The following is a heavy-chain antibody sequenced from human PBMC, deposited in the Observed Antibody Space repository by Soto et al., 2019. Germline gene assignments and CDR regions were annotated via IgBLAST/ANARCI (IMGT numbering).Heavy chain of an antibody. D-gene: IGHD3-22*01. V-gene: IGHV5-10-1*01. Sequence: GESLKISCKGSGFSFSTYWINWVRQMPGKGLEWMGRIDPSDSYTKYSPSFQGHVTISTDKSISTAYLQWSSLKASDTAMYYCARAYYFDSSGYYYPFDYWGQGTLVTVS. CDR1: GFSFSTYW. J-gene: IGHJ4*02. CDR2: IDPSDSYT. CDR3: ARAYYFDSSGYYYPFDY.